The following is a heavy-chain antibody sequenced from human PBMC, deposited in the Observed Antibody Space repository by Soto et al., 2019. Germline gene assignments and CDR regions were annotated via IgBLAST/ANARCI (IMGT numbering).Heavy chain of an antibody. D-gene: IGHD6-13*01. V-gene: IGHV3-66*04. Sequence: EVQLVESGGGLVQPGGSLRLSCAASGFSVTINYMSWVRQAPGKGLEWVSVLYTGGTTHYADSVKGRFTISRDNAKNTVDLQLNSLRAEDTAVYYCARPIAPRVYYYGMDVWGQGTTVTVSS. CDR2: LYTGGTT. J-gene: IGHJ6*02. CDR1: GFSVTINY. CDR3: ARPIAPRVYYYGMDV.